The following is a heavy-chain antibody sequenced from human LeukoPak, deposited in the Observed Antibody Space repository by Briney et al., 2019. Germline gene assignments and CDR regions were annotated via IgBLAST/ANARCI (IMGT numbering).Heavy chain of an antibody. J-gene: IGHJ4*02. CDR1: GFTFTSYT. CDR2: ITSGSSYI. D-gene: IGHD4-17*01. CDR3: AKTYGHFDD. Sequence: SGGSLRLSCAASGFTFTSYTMNWVRQAPGKGLEWVSSITSGSSYIYYADSVKGRFTISRDNAKNSLYLQMTSLRAEDTAVYYCAKTYGHFDDWGQGTLVTVSS. V-gene: IGHV3-21*01.